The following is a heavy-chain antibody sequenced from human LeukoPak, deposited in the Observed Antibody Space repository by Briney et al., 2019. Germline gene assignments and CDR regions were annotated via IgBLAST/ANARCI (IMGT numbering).Heavy chain of an antibody. D-gene: IGHD4-17*01. Sequence: ASVKVSCKASRYTFTGCYMHWVRQAPGQGLEWMGWINPNSGGTNYAQKFQGRGTMTRDTSITTAYMELSRLRSDDTAVYYCARGASGVYTVSTSWFDPWGQGTLVTVSS. CDR1: RYTFTGCY. J-gene: IGHJ5*02. V-gene: IGHV1-2*02. CDR3: ARGASGVYTVSTSWFDP. CDR2: INPNSGGT.